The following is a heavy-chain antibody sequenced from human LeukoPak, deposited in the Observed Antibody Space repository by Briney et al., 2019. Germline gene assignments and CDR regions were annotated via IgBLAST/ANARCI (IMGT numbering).Heavy chain of an antibody. J-gene: IGHJ4*02. CDR2: IYWNDDK. CDR1: GFSLTASGVG. Sequence: SGPTLVKHTQTLTLTCTFSGFSLTASGVGVGWIRQPPGKALEWLALIYWNDDKRYSPSLKSRLTITKDTSKNQVVLTMTNMDPVDTATYYCAHSCSGGSCYDYWGQGTLVTVSS. V-gene: IGHV2-5*01. D-gene: IGHD2-15*01. CDR3: AHSCSGGSCYDY.